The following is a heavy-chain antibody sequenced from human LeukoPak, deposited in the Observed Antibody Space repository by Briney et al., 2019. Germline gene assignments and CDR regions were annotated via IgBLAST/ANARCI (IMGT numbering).Heavy chain of an antibody. CDR2: ISAHNGNT. V-gene: IGHV1-18*01. J-gene: IGHJ4*02. CDR3: ARDFGSGSYTLDS. CDR1: GYTFTSYG. D-gene: IGHD3-10*01. Sequence: ASVKVSCKASGYTFTSYGISWVRQAPGQRLEWMGWISAHNGNTNYAQKLQGRVTMTTDTSTSKAYMELRSLRSDDTAVYYCARDFGSGSYTLDSWGQGTLVTVSS.